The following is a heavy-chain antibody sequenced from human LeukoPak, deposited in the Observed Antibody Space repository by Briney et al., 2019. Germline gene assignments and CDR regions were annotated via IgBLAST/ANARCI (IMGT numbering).Heavy chain of an antibody. D-gene: IGHD2-15*01. Sequence: QTGGSLRLSCAASGFTFSSYAMHWVRQAPGKGLEWVAVISYDGSNKYYADSVRGRFTISRDNSKNTLYLQMDSLRADDTAVYYCASGECSGGSCYSDYWGQGTLVTVSS. CDR1: GFTFSSYA. V-gene: IGHV3-30*04. J-gene: IGHJ4*02. CDR3: ASGECSGGSCYSDY. CDR2: ISYDGSNK.